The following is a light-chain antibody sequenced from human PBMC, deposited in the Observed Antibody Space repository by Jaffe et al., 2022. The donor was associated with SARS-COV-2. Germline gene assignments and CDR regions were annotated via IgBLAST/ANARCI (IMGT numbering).Light chain of an antibody. CDR2: ETN. J-gene: IGLJ3*02. V-gene: IGLV1-51*02. CDR3: GTWDSSLRAGWV. CDR1: SSNIGNNY. Sequence: QSVLTQPPSVSAAPGQKVTISCSGSSSNIGNNYVSWYQQLPGTAPRLLIYETNKRPSGIPDRFSGSKSGTSATLGITGLQTGDEADYYCGTWDSSLRAGWVFGGGTKLTVL.